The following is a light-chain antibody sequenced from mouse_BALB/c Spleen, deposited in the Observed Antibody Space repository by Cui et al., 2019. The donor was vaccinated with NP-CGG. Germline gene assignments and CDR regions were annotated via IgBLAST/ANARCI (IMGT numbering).Light chain of an antibody. Sequence: QAVLTQESALTTSPGDTVTLTCRSSTGSVTTNNYANWVQEKPDHLFTGLIGGTNNRAPGFPARFSGSLIGDKAALTITGAQTEDEAIYFCALWYSNHWVFGGGTKLTVL. CDR2: GTN. CDR3: ALWYSNHWV. V-gene: IGLV1*01. J-gene: IGLJ1*01. CDR1: TGSVTTNNY.